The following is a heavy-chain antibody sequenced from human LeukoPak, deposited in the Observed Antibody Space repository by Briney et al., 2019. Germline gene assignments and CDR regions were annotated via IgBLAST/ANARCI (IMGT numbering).Heavy chain of an antibody. D-gene: IGHD3-10*01. CDR2: INHSGST. V-gene: IGHV4-34*01. Sequence: PSETLSLICAVYGGSFSGYYWSWIRQPPGKGLEWIGEINHSGSTNYNPSLKSRVTISVDTSKNQFSLKLSSVTAADTAVYYCARGPHVLLWFGELFGFDPWGQGTLVTVSS. J-gene: IGHJ5*02. CDR3: ARGPHVLLWFGELFGFDP. CDR1: GGSFSGYY.